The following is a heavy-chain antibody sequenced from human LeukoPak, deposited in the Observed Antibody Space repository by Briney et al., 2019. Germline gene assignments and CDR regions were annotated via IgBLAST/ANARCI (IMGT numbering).Heavy chain of an antibody. V-gene: IGHV4-30-2*01. D-gene: IGHD1-14*01. CDR1: GDSTTDSDYY. J-gene: IGHJ4*02. CDR3: ARQYINGVHPFDH. CDR2: SHHTGTT. Sequence: SETLSLTCTVSGDSTTDSDYYWTWIRQPAGQGLEWIGYSHHTGTTYYNPSLEGRVAISVDTSKNQFSLTLRSVTAADTAVYYCARQYINGVHPFDHWGQGTLVAVSS.